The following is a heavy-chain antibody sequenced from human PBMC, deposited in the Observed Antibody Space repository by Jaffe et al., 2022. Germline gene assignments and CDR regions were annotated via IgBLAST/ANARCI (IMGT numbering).Heavy chain of an antibody. V-gene: IGHV4-61*02. Sequence: QVQLQESGPGLVKPSQTLSLTCTVAGGSISSGGYYWHWIRQPAGKGLEWIGRIYSSGISNYNPSYRSRVTISVDTSKNQFSLKLYSVTAADTAVYYCARDSPTNPVIFHMWGQGTMVTVSS. CDR2: IYSSGIS. CDR3: ARDSPTNPVIFHM. J-gene: IGHJ3*02. D-gene: IGHD2-21*01. CDR1: GGSISSGGYY.